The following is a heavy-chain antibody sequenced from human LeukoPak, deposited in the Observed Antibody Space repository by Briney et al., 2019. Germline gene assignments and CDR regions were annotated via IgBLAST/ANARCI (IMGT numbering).Heavy chain of an antibody. CDR3: ARGPGGRFDF. V-gene: IGHV6-1*01. J-gene: IGHJ4*02. CDR2: TYYRSKWYN. D-gene: IGHD3-16*01. Sequence: WLGRTYYRSKWYNDYAVSVKSRITINPDTSKNQFSLQLNSVTPEDTAVYYCARGPGGRFDFWGQGTLVTVSS.